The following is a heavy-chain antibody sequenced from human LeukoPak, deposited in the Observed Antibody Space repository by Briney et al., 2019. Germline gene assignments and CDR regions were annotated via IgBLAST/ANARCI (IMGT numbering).Heavy chain of an antibody. CDR3: ARGTRNRYFGYMDV. D-gene: IGHD3-9*01. Sequence: SETLSLTCAVSGGSISSYYWSWIRQPPGKGLEWIGYIYYSGSTNYNPSLKSRVTISVDTSKNQFSLKLSSVTAADTAVYYCARGTRNRYFGYMDVWGKGTTVTISS. CDR2: IYYSGST. CDR1: GGSISSYY. J-gene: IGHJ6*03. V-gene: IGHV4-59*01.